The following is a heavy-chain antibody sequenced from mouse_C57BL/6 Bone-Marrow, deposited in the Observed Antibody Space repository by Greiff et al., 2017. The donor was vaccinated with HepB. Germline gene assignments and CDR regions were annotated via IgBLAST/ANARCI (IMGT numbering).Heavy chain of an antibody. Sequence: VQLQQPGAELVKPGASVKLSCKASGYTFTSYWMHWVKQRPGQGLEWIGMIHPNSGSTNYNEKFKSKATLTVDKSSSTAYMQLSSLTSEDSAVYYCARPHYYGSSYWAMDYWGQGTSVTVSS. V-gene: IGHV1-64*01. CDR2: IHPNSGST. CDR3: ARPHYYGSSYWAMDY. CDR1: GYTFTSYW. J-gene: IGHJ4*01. D-gene: IGHD1-1*01.